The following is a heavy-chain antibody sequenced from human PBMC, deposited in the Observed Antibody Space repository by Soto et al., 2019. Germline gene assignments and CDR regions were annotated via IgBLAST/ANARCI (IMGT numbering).Heavy chain of an antibody. Sequence: ASVKVSCKASGYTFTSYGISWVLQAPGQGLEWMGWISAYNGNTNYAQKLQGRVTMTTDTSTSTAYMELRSLRSDDTAVYYCARESEGGSDFDYWGQGTLVTVSS. CDR1: GYTFTSYG. V-gene: IGHV1-18*04. J-gene: IGHJ4*02. CDR2: ISAYNGNT. CDR3: ARESEGGSDFDY. D-gene: IGHD1-26*01.